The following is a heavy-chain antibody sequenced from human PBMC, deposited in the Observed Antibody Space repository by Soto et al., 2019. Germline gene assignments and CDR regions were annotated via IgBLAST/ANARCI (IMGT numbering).Heavy chain of an antibody. V-gene: IGHV4-34*01. D-gene: IGHD6-13*01. Sequence: QVQLQQWGAGLLKPSETLSLTCAVYGGSFSGYYWSRIRQPPGKGLEWIGEINHSGSTNYNPSLKSRVTISVDTSKNQFSLKLSSVTAADTAVYYCARALTGIAAAGNLGGAFDIWGQGTMVTVSS. J-gene: IGHJ3*02. CDR1: GGSFSGYY. CDR2: INHSGST. CDR3: ARALTGIAAAGNLGGAFDI.